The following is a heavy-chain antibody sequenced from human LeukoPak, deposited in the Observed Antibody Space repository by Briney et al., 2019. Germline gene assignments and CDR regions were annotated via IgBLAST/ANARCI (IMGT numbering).Heavy chain of an antibody. CDR3: TRGLVVVAQYFQH. CDR2: IDTTSTTI. J-gene: IGHJ1*01. CDR1: GFTFDTYT. D-gene: IGHD2-15*01. V-gene: IGHV3-48*01. Sequence: QPGGPLRLSCAASGFTFDTYTMQWVRQAPGTGVVGVSYIDTTSTTIYYADSVKGRFTISRDNAKNSLYLQMNSLRVEDTAVYYCTRGLVVVAQYFQHWGQGTLVTVSS.